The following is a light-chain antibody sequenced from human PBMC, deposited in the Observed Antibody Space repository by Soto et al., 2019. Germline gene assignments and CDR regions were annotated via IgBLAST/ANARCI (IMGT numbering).Light chain of an antibody. CDR3: SSYAGGNNLV. Sequence: QSVLTQPPSASGSPGQSVTISCTGTSSDVGGYNYVSWYQQHPGKAPKLMIYEVSKRPSGVPDRFSGSKSGNTASLTVSGLHTEDEADYYCSSYAGGNNLVFGTGTKVTVL. V-gene: IGLV2-8*01. J-gene: IGLJ1*01. CDR2: EVS. CDR1: SSDVGGYNY.